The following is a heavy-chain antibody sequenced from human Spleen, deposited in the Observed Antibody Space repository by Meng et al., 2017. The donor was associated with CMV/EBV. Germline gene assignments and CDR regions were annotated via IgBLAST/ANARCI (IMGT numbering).Heavy chain of an antibody. D-gene: IGHD3-22*01. CDR3: ARVTGYYDSGGYYTTKGHFDS. V-gene: IGHV1-18*01. J-gene: IGHJ4*02. CDR2: ISTDNGKT. CDR1: GYMFINYD. Sequence: ASVKVSCKASGYMFINYDISWVRQAPGQGLEWMGWISTDNGKTKYAQKVQGRVTMTTDTSTRTVYMEVRSLRSDDTAVYYCARVTGYYDSGGYYTTKGHFDSWGQGTLVTVSS.